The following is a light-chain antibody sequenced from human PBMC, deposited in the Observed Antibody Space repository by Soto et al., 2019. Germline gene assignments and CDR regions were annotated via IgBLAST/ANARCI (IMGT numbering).Light chain of an antibody. CDR2: GAS. J-gene: IGKJ5*01. CDR1: QSVSGN. V-gene: IGKV3-15*01. CDR3: QQYNYRLSA. Sequence: EIVMTQSPATLSVSPGERAALSCRASQSVSGNLAWYQQTPGQAPRLLIYGASTRATGIPARFSGSGFGTEFTLNISSLKSEDFAVYYCQQYNYRLSAFGQAKRLEIK.